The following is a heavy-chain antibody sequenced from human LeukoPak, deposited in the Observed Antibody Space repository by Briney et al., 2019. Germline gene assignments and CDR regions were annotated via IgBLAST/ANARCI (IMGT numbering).Heavy chain of an antibody. CDR2: INLNSSAT. D-gene: IGHD5-24*01. Sequence: ASVTVSCKASGYTFTSYDINWVRQAPGQGLEWMGWINLNSSATNYPQKFQGRATMTIDTSSSTAYLELSRLRSDDTAVYFCARVLTDGYNNGNFQHWGQGTLVTVSS. CDR1: GYTFTSYD. J-gene: IGHJ1*01. V-gene: IGHV1-2*02. CDR3: ARVLTDGYNNGNFQH.